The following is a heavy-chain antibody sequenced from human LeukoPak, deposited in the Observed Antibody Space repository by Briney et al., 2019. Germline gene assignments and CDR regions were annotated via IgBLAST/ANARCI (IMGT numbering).Heavy chain of an antibody. CDR1: VCIFTNHV. Sequence: GASVKVSCMACVCIFTNHVMNWVRAAPGQALEWMGWISTITGNPTYAQGFTGRFVFSLDTSVSTAYLQISSLNGEDTAVYYCARGWGSMWELPTFFDYWGQGTLVTVSS. D-gene: IGHD1-26*01. V-gene: IGHV7-4-1*02. J-gene: IGHJ4*02. CDR2: ISTITGNP. CDR3: ARGWGSMWELPTFFDY.